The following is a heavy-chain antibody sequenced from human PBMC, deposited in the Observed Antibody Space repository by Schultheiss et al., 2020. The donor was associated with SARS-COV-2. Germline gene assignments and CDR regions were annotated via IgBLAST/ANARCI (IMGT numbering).Heavy chain of an antibody. D-gene: IGHD3-22*01. CDR2: ISGSGDST. V-gene: IGHV3-23*01. Sequence: GESLKISCAGSGLTFSSYAMSWVRQAPGKGPEWVSAISGSGDSTYYADSVKGRVTISRDNSKNTLYLQMNSLRSEDTAVYYCAREPHYYDSSGYPLFDYWGQGTLVTVSS. CDR3: AREPHYYDSSGYPLFDY. J-gene: IGHJ4*02. CDR1: GLTFSSYA.